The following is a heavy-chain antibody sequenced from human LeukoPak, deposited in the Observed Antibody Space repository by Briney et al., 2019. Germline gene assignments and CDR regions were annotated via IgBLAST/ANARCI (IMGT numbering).Heavy chain of an antibody. D-gene: IGHD6-6*01. CDR1: GYTFTSYY. J-gene: IGHJ4*02. Sequence: GASVKVSCKASGYTFTSYYMHWVRQAPGQGLEWMGIINPSGGSTSYAQKFQGRVTMTRDTSTSTVYMEPSSLRSEDTAVYYCARVQAARPSLWSEPLFDYWGQGTLVTVSS. CDR3: ARVQAARPSLWSEPLFDY. CDR2: INPSGGST. V-gene: IGHV1-46*01.